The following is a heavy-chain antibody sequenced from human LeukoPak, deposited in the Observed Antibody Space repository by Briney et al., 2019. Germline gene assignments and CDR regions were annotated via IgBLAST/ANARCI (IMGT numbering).Heavy chain of an antibody. CDR2: ISPTGSST. J-gene: IGHJ4*02. D-gene: IGHD2-8*02. V-gene: IGHV1-46*01. CDR1: GYXFTNYY. Sequence: ASVKVSCKASGYXFTNYYMHWVRQAPGQGLQWLGLISPTGSSTNYAQKFRGRVTMTRDTSTTTVYMELSSLRSEDTAVYYCAREESGGYFDYWGQGILVTVSS. CDR3: AREESGGYFDY.